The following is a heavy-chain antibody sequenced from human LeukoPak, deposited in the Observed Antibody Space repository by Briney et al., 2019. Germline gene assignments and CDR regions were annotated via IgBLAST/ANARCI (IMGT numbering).Heavy chain of an antibody. D-gene: IGHD3-3*01. Sequence: GGSLRLSCAASGFTFDDYGMTWVRQAPGKGLGWVSGIYWNGGSTSYADSVKGRFTISRDNAKNSLYLQMNSLRAEDTAVYYCARDSTWSGYSYYFDYWGQGTQVTASS. CDR1: GFTFDDYG. CDR2: IYWNGGST. J-gene: IGHJ4*02. V-gene: IGHV3-20*04. CDR3: ARDSTWSGYSYYFDY.